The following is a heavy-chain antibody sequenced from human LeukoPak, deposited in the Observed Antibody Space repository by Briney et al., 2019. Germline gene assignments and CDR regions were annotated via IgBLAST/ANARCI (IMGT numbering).Heavy chain of an antibody. CDR2: ISTSRSYI. D-gene: IGHD3-3*01. CDR1: GFTFSSYT. CDR3: ARDWSHRCFDY. Sequence: PGGSLRLSCAASGFTFSSYTMNWVRQAPGKGLEWVSSISTSRSYIYYADSVKGRFTVSRDNAKNSLYLQMNSLRAEDTAVYYCARDWSHRCFDYWGQGTLVTVSS. J-gene: IGHJ4*02. V-gene: IGHV3-21*01.